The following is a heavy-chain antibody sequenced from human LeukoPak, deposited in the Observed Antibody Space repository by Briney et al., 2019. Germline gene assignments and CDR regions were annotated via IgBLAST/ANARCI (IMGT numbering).Heavy chain of an antibody. Sequence: XXXXQXLEWMGGIIPIFGTASYAQKFQGRVTMTRDTSTSTVYMELSSLRSEDTAVYYCARDTGYSDYWGQGTLVTVSS. V-gene: IGHV1-69*05. CDR2: IIPIFGTA. J-gene: IGHJ4*02. D-gene: IGHD5-18*01. CDR3: ARDTGYSDY.